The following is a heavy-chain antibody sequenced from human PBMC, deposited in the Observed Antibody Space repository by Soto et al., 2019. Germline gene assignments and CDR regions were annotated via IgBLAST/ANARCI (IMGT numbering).Heavy chain of an antibody. V-gene: IGHV2-5*01. Sequence: QITLKESGPTLVKPTQTLTLTCTFSGFSLSTSGVGVGWIRQPPGKALEWLALIYWNDDKRYSPSLKSMLTINKDTSKYEVVLTMTNIDPVDKATYYCAHGPPARQTSYDFWGGYYTAPYFDYWGQGTLVTVSS. CDR1: GFSLSTSGVG. J-gene: IGHJ4*02. CDR2: IYWNDDK. D-gene: IGHD3-3*01. CDR3: AHGPPARQTSYDFWGGYYTAPYFDY.